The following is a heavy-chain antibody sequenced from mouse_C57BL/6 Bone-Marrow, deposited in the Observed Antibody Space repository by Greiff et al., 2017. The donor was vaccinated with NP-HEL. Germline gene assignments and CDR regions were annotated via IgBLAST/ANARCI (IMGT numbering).Heavy chain of an antibody. J-gene: IGHJ2*01. V-gene: IGHV1-82*01. Sequence: VQRVESGPELVKPGASVKISCKASGYAFSSSWMNWVKQRPGQGLEWIGRIYPGDGDTNYNGKFKGKATLTADKSSSTAYMQLSSLTYEGSAVYFCAHGYFDYWGKGTTLTVSS. CDR3: AHGYFDY. CDR1: GYAFSSSW. CDR2: IYPGDGDT.